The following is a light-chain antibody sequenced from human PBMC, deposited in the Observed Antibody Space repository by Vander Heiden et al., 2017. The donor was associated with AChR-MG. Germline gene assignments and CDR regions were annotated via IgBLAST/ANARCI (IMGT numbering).Light chain of an antibody. CDR3: QQTDSTLLYT. CDR2: AAS. J-gene: IGKJ2*01. V-gene: IGKV1-39*01. Sequence: DIQMTQSPSSLSASVGDRVTITCRASQSISSYLNWYQQKPGKAPKLLIYAASSLQSGVPSRFRGSGSGTDFTLTISSLQPEDFAPYYCQQTDSTLLYTFGQRTKLDIK. CDR1: QSISSY.